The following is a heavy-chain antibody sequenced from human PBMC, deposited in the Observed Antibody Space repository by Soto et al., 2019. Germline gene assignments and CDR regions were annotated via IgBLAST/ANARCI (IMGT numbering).Heavy chain of an antibody. CDR3: ARMRRYSRSWPDPLDY. CDR1: GFSLSTSGMC. Sequence: SGPTLVNPTQTLTLTCTFSGFSLSTSGMCVSWIRQPPGKALEWLALIDWDDDKYYSTSLKTRLTISKDTSKNQVVLTMTNMDPVDTATYYCARMRRYSRSWPDPLDYWGQGTLVTVSS. CDR2: IDWDDDK. D-gene: IGHD6-13*01. J-gene: IGHJ4*02. V-gene: IGHV2-70*01.